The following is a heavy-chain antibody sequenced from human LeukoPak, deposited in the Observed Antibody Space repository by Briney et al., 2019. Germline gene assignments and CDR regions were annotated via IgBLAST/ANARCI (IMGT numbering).Heavy chain of an antibody. CDR1: GFTFSSYS. V-gene: IGHV3-21*01. CDR3: ARDLTVFGDYYYGMDV. D-gene: IGHD4-11*01. Sequence: GGSLRLSCAAPGFTFSSYSMNWVRQAPGKGLECVSSISSSSSYIYYADSVKGRFTISRDNAKNSLYLQMNSLRAEDTAVYYCARDLTVFGDYYYGMDVWGQGTTVTVSS. J-gene: IGHJ6*02. CDR2: ISSSSSYI.